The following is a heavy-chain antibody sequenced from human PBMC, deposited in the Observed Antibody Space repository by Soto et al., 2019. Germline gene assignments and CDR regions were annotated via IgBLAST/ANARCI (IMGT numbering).Heavy chain of an antibody. CDR2: ITYDSSNK. D-gene: IGHD1-26*01. CDR3: AKVGWELLGAFDI. CDR1: GFTFSSYS. J-gene: IGHJ3*02. Sequence: PGGSLRLSCAASGFTFSSYSMNWVRQAPGKGLEWVAVITYDSSNKYYADSVKGRFTISRDNSKTTLYLQMNSLRAEDTAVYYCAKVGWELLGAFDIWGQGTMVTVSS. V-gene: IGHV3-30*18.